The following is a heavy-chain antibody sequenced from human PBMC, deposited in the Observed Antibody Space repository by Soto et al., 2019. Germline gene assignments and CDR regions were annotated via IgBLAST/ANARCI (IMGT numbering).Heavy chain of an antibody. D-gene: IGHD2-2*01. J-gene: IGHJ5*02. V-gene: IGHV1-69*01. CDR3: AREGGCSSTSCYPWFDP. CDR2: IIPIFGTT. Sequence: SVKVSCKASGGTFSSYAISWVLQAPRQKLEGMGGIIPIFGTTNYAQKFQSRVTITADESTSSAYMELSSLRSEDTSVYYCAREGGCSSTSCYPWFDPWGQGTLVTVSS. CDR1: GGTFSSYA.